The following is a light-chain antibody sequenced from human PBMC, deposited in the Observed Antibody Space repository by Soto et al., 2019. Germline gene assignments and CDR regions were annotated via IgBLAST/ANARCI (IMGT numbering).Light chain of an antibody. CDR2: DAS. V-gene: IGKV3-15*01. CDR1: HNVYNN. J-gene: IGKJ4*01. CDR3: QQCRNWPLT. Sequence: IVMPQSPATLSVPPGEGATLSCKASHNVYNNLAWYQQRPGKPPRLHTYDASTRATGISARFSGSGYGTEFTLTISSLQSEDFAVYFCQQCRNWPLTFGGGTKVEIK.